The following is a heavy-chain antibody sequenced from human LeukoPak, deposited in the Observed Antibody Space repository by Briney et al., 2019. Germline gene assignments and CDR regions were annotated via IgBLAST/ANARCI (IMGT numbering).Heavy chain of an antibody. V-gene: IGHV1-69*04. CDR1: GYTFTSYG. CDR3: ARDGPGIAAAGTMGVY. D-gene: IGHD6-13*01. J-gene: IGHJ4*02. CDR2: IIPILGIA. Sequence: SVKVSCKASGYTFTSYGISWVRQAPGQGLEWMGRIIPILGIANYAQKFQGRVTITADKSTSTAYMELSSLRSEDTAVYYCARDGPGIAAAGTMGVYWGQGTLVTVSS.